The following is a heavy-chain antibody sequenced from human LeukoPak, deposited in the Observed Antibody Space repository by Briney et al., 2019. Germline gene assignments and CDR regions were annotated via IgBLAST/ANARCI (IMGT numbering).Heavy chain of an antibody. CDR1: GGSISSSSYC. J-gene: IGHJ3*02. CDR3: ARTYCGGDCYSMLGPNDAFDI. V-gene: IGHV4-61*02. D-gene: IGHD2-21*01. Sequence: SETLSLTCTVSGGSISSSSYCWSWIRQPAGKGLEWIGRIYTSGSTNYNPSLKSRVTISVDTSKNQFSLKLSSVTAADTAVYYCARTYCGGDCYSMLGPNDAFDIWGQGTMVTVSS. CDR2: IYTSGST.